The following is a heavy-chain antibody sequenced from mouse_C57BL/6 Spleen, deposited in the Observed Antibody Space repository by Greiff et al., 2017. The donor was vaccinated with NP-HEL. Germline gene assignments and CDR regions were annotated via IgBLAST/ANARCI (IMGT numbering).Heavy chain of an antibody. V-gene: IGHV3-6*01. CDR3: AIYYDYDDAMDY. Sequence: DVKLQESGPGLVKPSQSLSLTCSVTGYSITSGYYWNWIRQFPGNKLEWMGYISYDGSNNYNPSLKNRISITRDPSKNQFFLKLNSVTTEDTATYYCAIYYDYDDAMDYWGQGTSVTVSS. CDR1: GYSITSGYY. CDR2: ISYDGSN. J-gene: IGHJ4*01. D-gene: IGHD2-4*01.